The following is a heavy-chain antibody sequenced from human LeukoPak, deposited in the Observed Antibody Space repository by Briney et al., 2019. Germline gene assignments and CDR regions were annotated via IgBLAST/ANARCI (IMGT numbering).Heavy chain of an antibody. CDR1: GYTFTSYY. D-gene: IGHD2-15*01. J-gene: IGHJ5*02. CDR3: ARRAANLLYNWFDP. CDR2: IIPIFGTA. Sequence: ASVKVSCKASGYTFTSYYMHWVRQAPGQGLEWMGGIIPIFGTANYAQKFQGRVTITADESTSTAYMELSSLRSEDTAVYYCARRAANLLYNWFDPWGQGTLVTVSS. V-gene: IGHV1-69*13.